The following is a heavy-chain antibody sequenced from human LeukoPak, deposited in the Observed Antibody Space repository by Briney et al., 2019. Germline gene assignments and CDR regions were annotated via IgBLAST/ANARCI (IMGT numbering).Heavy chain of an antibody. CDR2: IRYDGSNK. J-gene: IGHJ4*02. Sequence: GGSLRLSCAASGFTFSSYGMQWVRQAPGKGLEWVAFIRYDGSNKYYADSVKGRFTISRDNSKNTLYLQMNSLRAEDTAVYYCAKDHLNYYDSRDFDYWGQGTLVTVSS. V-gene: IGHV3-30*02. CDR1: GFTFSSYG. D-gene: IGHD3-22*01. CDR3: AKDHLNYYDSRDFDY.